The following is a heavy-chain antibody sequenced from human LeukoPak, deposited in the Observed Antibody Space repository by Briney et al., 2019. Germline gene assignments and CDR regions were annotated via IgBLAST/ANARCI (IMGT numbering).Heavy chain of an antibody. CDR3: AKDIGDYGDYVAY. CDR2: ISWNSGSI. D-gene: IGHD3-16*01. Sequence: GGSLRPSCAASGFTFDDYAMPWVRQAPGKGLEWVSGISWNSGSIGYADSVKGRFTISRDNAKNSLYLQMNSLRAEDTALYYCAKDIGDYGDYVAYWGQGTLVTVSS. V-gene: IGHV3-9*01. J-gene: IGHJ4*02. CDR1: GFTFDDYA.